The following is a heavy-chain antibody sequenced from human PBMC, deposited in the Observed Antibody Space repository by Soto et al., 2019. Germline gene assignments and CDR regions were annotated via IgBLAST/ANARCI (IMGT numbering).Heavy chain of an antibody. Sequence: QVQLVESGGGVVQPGRSLRLSCAASGFTFSSYAMHWVRQAPGKGLEWVAVISYDGSNKYYADSVKGRFTISRDNSKNTLYLQMNSLRAEDTALYYCARSVIVDQYYYYGMDVWGQGTTVTVSS. CDR1: GFTFSSYA. J-gene: IGHJ6*02. CDR3: ARSVIVDQYYYYGMDV. CDR2: ISYDGSNK. V-gene: IGHV3-30-3*01. D-gene: IGHD1-26*01.